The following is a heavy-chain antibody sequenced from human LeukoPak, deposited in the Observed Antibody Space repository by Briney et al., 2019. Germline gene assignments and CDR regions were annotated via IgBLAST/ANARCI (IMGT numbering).Heavy chain of an antibody. V-gene: IGHV1-8*01. J-gene: IGHJ5*02. Sequence: ASVKVSCKASGYTFTSYDINWVRQATGQGLEWMGWMNPNSGNTGYAQKFQGRVTMTRNTSISTAYMELSSLRSEDTAVYYCARRAGCSSTSCPNWFDPWGQGTLVTVSS. D-gene: IGHD2-2*01. CDR3: ARRAGCSSTSCPNWFDP. CDR2: MNPNSGNT. CDR1: GYTFTSYD.